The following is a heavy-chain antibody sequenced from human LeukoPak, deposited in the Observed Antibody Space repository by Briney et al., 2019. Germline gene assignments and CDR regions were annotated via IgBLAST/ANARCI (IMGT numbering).Heavy chain of an antibody. Sequence: GRSLRLSCAASGFTFSSYGMHWVRQAPGKGLEWVAVIWYDGSNKYYADSVKGQFTISRDNSKNTLYLQMNSLRAEDTAVYYCARVPASAMSAFFDYWGQGTLVTVSS. D-gene: IGHD2-2*01. J-gene: IGHJ4*02. V-gene: IGHV3-33*01. CDR2: IWYDGSNK. CDR1: GFTFSSYG. CDR3: ARVPASAMSAFFDY.